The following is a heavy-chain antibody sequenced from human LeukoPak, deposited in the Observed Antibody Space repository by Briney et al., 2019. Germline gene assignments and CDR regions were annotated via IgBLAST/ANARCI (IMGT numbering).Heavy chain of an antibody. D-gene: IGHD1-26*01. CDR2: IYTSGST. J-gene: IGHJ4*02. Sequence: SETLSLTCTVSGGSISSYYWSWIRQPPGKGLEWIGYIYTSGSTNYNPSLKSRVTISVDTSKNQFSLKLSSVTAADTAVYYCARHAIDSGSYFFDYWGQGTLVTVSS. CDR3: ARHAIDSGSYFFDY. CDR1: GGSISSYY. V-gene: IGHV4-4*09.